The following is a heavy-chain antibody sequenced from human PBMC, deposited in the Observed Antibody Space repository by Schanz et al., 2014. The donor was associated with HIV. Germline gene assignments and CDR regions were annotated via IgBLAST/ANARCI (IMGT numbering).Heavy chain of an antibody. CDR2: INPKSGGT. J-gene: IGHJ6*02. D-gene: IGHD6-6*01. CDR1: GGTFSTYS. CDR3: AREPSFSGLDV. Sequence: QVQLVQSGAEVKKPGSSVKVSCKASGGTFSTYSISWVRQAPGQGLEWMGGINPKSGGTNYAQKFQGRVTMTRGTSINTAYMELSRLRSDDTAVYYCAREPSFSGLDVWGQGTTVIVSS. V-gene: IGHV1-2*02.